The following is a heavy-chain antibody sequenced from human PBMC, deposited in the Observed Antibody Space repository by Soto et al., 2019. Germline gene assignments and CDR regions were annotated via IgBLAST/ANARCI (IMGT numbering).Heavy chain of an antibody. CDR1: GYTFTSYY. J-gene: IGHJ6*03. CDR2: INPSGGST. Sequence: QVQLVQSGAEVKKPGASVKVSCKASGYTFTSYYMHWVRQAPGQGLEWMGTINPSGGSTSYAQKFQGRVTMTRDTSTSTVYMELSSLRSEDTAVYYCASGYCSGGSCYSMDYYYMDVWGKGTTVTVSS. V-gene: IGHV1-46*03. CDR3: ASGYCSGGSCYSMDYYYMDV. D-gene: IGHD2-15*01.